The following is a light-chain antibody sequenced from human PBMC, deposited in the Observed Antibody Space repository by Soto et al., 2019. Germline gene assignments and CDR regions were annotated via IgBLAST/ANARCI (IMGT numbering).Light chain of an antibody. J-gene: IGKJ4*01. CDR2: GAA. V-gene: IGKV3-20*01. CDR3: QQYGNWPLT. CDR1: RSVTNNY. Sequence: EIVLTQSPGTLSLSPGERVTLSCRASRSVTNNYVAWYQQIPGQAPRLLIYGAASRAAGIPDRFSGSGSATDFSLAISRLEPEDFAVYFCQQYGNWPLTVGGGTKVDSK.